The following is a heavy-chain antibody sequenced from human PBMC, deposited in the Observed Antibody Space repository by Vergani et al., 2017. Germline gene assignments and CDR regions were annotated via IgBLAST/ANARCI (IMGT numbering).Heavy chain of an antibody. J-gene: IGHJ5*02. CDR1: GGSISSGDYY. V-gene: IGHV4-30-4*08. Sequence: QVQLQESGPGLVKPSQTLSLTCTVSGGSISSGDYYWSWIRQPPGKGLEWIGYIYYSGSTYYKPSLKSRVTISVDTSKNQFSLKLSSVTAADTAVYYCAREVIAAAGTAPWFDPWGQGTLVTVSS. CDR3: AREVIAAAGTAPWFDP. D-gene: IGHD6-13*01. CDR2: IYYSGST.